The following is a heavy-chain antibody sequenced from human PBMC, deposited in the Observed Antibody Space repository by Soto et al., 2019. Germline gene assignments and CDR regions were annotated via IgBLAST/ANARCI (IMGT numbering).Heavy chain of an antibody. J-gene: IGHJ4*02. CDR3: ARPREDPGIAVWFDY. V-gene: IGHV3-21*01. D-gene: IGHD6-19*01. CDR1: GFTFSSYS. Sequence: EVQLVESGGGLVKPGGSLRLSCAASGFTFSSYSMNWVRQAPGKGLEWVSSISSSSSYIYYADSVKGRFTISRDNAKNSLYLQMNSLRAEDTAVYYCARPREDPGIAVWFDYWGQGTLVTVSS. CDR2: ISSSSSYI.